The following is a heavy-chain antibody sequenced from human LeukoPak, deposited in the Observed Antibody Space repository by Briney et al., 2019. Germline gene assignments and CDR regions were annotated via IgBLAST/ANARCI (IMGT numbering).Heavy chain of an antibody. CDR3: ARETMYSSSWLLYYYYYMDV. CDR2: ISSSGSTI. V-gene: IGHV3-48*03. Sequence: SGGSLRLSCAASGFTFSSYEMNWVRQAPGKGLEWVSYISSSGSTIYYADSVKGRFTISRDNAKNSLYLQMNSLRAEDTAVYYCARETMYSSSWLLYYYYYMDVWGKGTTVTVSS. CDR1: GFTFSSYE. J-gene: IGHJ6*03. D-gene: IGHD6-13*01.